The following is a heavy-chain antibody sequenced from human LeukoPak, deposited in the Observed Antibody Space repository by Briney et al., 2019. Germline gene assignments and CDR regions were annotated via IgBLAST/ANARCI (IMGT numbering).Heavy chain of an antibody. D-gene: IGHD3-9*01. CDR1: GFTFSSYG. J-gene: IGHJ4*02. V-gene: IGHV3-33*01. CDR2: IWYDGSNK. CDR3: ARDYGYDILTGYPND. Sequence: GGSLRLSCAASGFTFSSYGMHWVRQAPGKGLEWVAVIWYDGSNKYYADSVKGRFTISRDNSKNTLYLQMNSLRAEDTAVYYCARDYGYDILTGYPNDWGQGTLVTVSS.